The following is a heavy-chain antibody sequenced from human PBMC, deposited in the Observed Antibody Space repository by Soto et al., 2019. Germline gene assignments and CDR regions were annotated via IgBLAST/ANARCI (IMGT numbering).Heavy chain of an antibody. CDR3: TTYDYMWGNHSYRWAY. D-gene: IGHD3-16*02. J-gene: IGHJ4*02. V-gene: IGHV3-15*01. CDR2: IKSETDGGTT. Sequence: EVQLVESGGGVVKPGGSLRLSCAASGFPFNNAWMSWVRQAPGGGLEWVSRIKSETDGGTTDYAAHGEGRFTISRADSSNTLVLQMNSLKTEDTAVYYCTTYDYMWGNHSYRWAYWGQGALGTVSS. CDR1: GFPFNNAW.